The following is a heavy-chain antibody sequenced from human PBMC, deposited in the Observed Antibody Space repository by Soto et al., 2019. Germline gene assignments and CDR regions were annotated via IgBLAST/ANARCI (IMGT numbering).Heavy chain of an antibody. CDR2: ISGNGDHT. J-gene: IGHJ4*02. V-gene: IGHV3-23*01. D-gene: IGHD6-19*01. CDR1: GFTFSNYA. Sequence: LRLSCAASGFTFSNYAMSWVRQAPGKGLEWVSAISGNGDHTYYADSVKGRFTSSRDNSKNTLYLQMNSLRAEDTAIYYCAKRIKNSSGWYADYWGQGTLVTVSS. CDR3: AKRIKNSSGWYADY.